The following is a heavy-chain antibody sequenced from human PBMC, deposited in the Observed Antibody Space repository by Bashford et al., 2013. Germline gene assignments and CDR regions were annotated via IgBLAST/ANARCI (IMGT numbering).Heavy chain of an antibody. CDR1: GGSFSGYY. J-gene: IGHJ5*02. CDR3: ARDKGGGSYFGWFDP. V-gene: IGHV4-34*01. CDR2: INHSGST. Sequence: SETLSLTCAVYGGSFSGYYWSWIRQPPGKGLEWIGEINHSGSTNYNPSLKSRVTISVDTSKNQFSLKLSSVTAADTAVYYCARDKGGGSYFGWFDPWGQGTLVTVSS. D-gene: IGHD1-26*01.